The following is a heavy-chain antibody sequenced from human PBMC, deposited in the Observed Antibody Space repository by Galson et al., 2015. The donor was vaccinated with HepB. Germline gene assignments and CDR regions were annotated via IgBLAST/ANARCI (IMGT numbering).Heavy chain of an antibody. Sequence: SLRLSCAASGFTLSSYSMNWVRQAPGKGLECVSYISTSGSVIYYADSVKGRFTISRDNAKDSLYLQMNSLRDEDTAVYYCARDRSNWGWLDSWGQGTLVTVSS. CDR3: ARDRSNWGWLDS. V-gene: IGHV3-48*02. CDR2: ISTSGSVI. D-gene: IGHD3-10*01. CDR1: GFTLSSYS. J-gene: IGHJ5*01.